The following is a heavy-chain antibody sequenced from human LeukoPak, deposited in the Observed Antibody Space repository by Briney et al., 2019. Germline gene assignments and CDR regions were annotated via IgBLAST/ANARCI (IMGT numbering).Heavy chain of an antibody. J-gene: IGHJ4*02. D-gene: IGHD6-19*01. Sequence: SETLSLTCTVSGGSISSSSYYWSWIRQPPGKGLEWIGYIYYSGSTNYNPSLKSRVTISVDTSKNQFSLKLSSVTAADTAVYYCARHVQWLVIRDWGQGTLVTVSS. V-gene: IGHV4-61*05. CDR3: ARHVQWLVIRD. CDR2: IYYSGST. CDR1: GGSISSSSYY.